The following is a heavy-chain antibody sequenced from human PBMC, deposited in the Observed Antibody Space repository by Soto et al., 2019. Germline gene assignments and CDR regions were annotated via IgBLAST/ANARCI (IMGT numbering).Heavy chain of an antibody. CDR1: GGSISSSSYY. CDR3: AKSYSSGWAAGDY. Sequence: QLQLQESGPGLVKPSETLSLTCTVSGGSISSSSYYWGWIRQPPGKGLEWIGSIYYSGSTYYNPSLKSRVTISVDTSKNQFSLKLSSVTAADTAVYYCAKSYSSGWAAGDYWGQGTLVTVSS. V-gene: IGHV4-39*01. J-gene: IGHJ4*02. CDR2: IYYSGST. D-gene: IGHD6-19*01.